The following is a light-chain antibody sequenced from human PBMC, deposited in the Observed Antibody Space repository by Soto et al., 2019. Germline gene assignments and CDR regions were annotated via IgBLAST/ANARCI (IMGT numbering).Light chain of an antibody. J-gene: IGKJ1*01. Sequence: EIVMTQSPATLSVSPGQRATLSCGASQSVSSNLAWYQQKPGQAPRLLIYGASNRATGIPARFSGSGSGTDFTLTISNLEPEDFAAYYCQQHSHWPPWTFGQGTKVDIK. V-gene: IGKV3-11*01. CDR1: QSVSSN. CDR2: GAS. CDR3: QQHSHWPPWT.